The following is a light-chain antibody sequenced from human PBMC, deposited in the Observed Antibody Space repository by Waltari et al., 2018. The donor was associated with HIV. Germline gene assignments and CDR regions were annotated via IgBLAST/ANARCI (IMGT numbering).Light chain of an antibody. J-gene: IGLJ2*01. CDR1: SPNIGSNT. V-gene: IGLV1-44*01. Sequence: QSVLTQPPSASGTPGQRVTLSCSGSSPNIGSNTVNWYQQLPGTAPKLLIYSNNQRPSGVPDRFSGSKSGTSASLAISGLQSEDEADYYCAVWGDSLNGPVFGGGTKLTVL. CDR2: SNN. CDR3: AVWGDSLNGPV.